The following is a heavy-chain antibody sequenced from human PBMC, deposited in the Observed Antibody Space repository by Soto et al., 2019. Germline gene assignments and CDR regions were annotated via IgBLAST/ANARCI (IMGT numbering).Heavy chain of an antibody. CDR2: ISYSGNT. Sequence: SETLSLTCSVSGDSISSSSYHWGWIRQPPGKGLEWIGTISYSGNTYYKSSLKSRVTISVDTSKNQFSLKLSSVTAADTAVYYCASTRLVATSVWYWGQGTLVTVSS. J-gene: IGHJ4*02. V-gene: IGHV4-39*01. CDR1: GDSISSSSYH. D-gene: IGHD5-12*01. CDR3: ASTRLVATSVWY.